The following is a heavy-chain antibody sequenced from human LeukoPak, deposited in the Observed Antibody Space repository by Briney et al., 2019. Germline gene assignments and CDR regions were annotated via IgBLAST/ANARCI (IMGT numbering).Heavy chain of an antibody. D-gene: IGHD5-24*01. CDR2: IYTSGSS. CDR3: ARNRDGYNSFDY. Sequence: SETLSLTCSVSGGSISNYYWSWIRQPAGKGLEWIGRIYTSGSSYYNPSLRSRVTISVDTSKNHFSLKLSSVTAADTAVYYCARNRDGYNSFDYWGQGTLVTVSS. CDR1: GGSISNYY. J-gene: IGHJ4*02. V-gene: IGHV4-4*07.